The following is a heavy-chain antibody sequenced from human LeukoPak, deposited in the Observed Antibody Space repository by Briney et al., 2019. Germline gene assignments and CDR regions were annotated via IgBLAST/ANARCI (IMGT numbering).Heavy chain of an antibody. Sequence: SRTLSLTCTVSGGSISSGGYYWTWIRQHPGKGLEWIGYISYSGNTYYNPSFKSRVTISGDTSKNQFSLKLSSVTAADTAVYYCARKLGSSGYYYETGGFDPWGQGTLVTVSS. D-gene: IGHD3-22*01. J-gene: IGHJ5*02. CDR3: ARKLGSSGYYYETGGFDP. CDR1: GGSISSGGYY. CDR2: ISYSGNT. V-gene: IGHV4-31*03.